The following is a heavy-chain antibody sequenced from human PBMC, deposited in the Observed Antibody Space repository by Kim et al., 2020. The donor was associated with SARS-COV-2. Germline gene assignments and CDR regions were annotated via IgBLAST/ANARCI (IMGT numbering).Heavy chain of an antibody. V-gene: IGHV2-5*02. J-gene: IGHJ5*02. CDR2: IYWDDDK. Sequence: SGPTLVNPTQTLTLTCTFSGVSLSTSGVGVGWIRHLPGKALEWLALIYWDDDKRYSLSLKSRLTITQDTANHQVVLTWTNMVPVDTATDYCAHRRSAASHYDILTGYNRNTRNGFGSGGQGTLVTVSS. CDR3: AHRRSAASHYDILTGYNRNTRNGFGS. CDR1: GVSLSTSGVG. D-gene: IGHD3-9*01.